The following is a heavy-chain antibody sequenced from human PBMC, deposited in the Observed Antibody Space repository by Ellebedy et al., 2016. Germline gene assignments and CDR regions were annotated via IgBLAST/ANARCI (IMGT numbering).Heavy chain of an antibody. D-gene: IGHD6-19*01. CDR1: RGTFSSDA. J-gene: IGHJ4*02. CDR3: AIERGTAVANPDS. Sequence: SVKVSXKASRGTFSSDAISWVRQAPGQGLEWMGGIIPVFGVAYYAQTFQGRVTITADESTSTGYMELSSLTSEDTAVYYCAIERGTAVANPDSWGQGTLVTVSS. V-gene: IGHV1-69*13. CDR2: IIPVFGVA.